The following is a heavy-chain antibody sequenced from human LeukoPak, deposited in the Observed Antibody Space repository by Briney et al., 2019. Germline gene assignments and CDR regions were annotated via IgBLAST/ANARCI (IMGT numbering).Heavy chain of an antibody. CDR3: ARVGSWYYFDY. CDR1: GGSINSNY. CDR2: IDHSGNT. Sequence: SETLSLTCTVSGGSINSNYWSWIRQPPGEGLEWIAYIDHSGNTNYNPSLKSRVTTSRDMSKNQFSLKLTSVTAADTAMYYCARVGSWYYFDYWGQGILVAVSS. V-gene: IGHV4-59*01. J-gene: IGHJ4*02. D-gene: IGHD6-19*01.